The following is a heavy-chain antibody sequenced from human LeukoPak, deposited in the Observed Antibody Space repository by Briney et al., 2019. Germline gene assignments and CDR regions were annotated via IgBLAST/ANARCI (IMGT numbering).Heavy chain of an antibody. CDR2: ISTTGTTI. CDR3: ARADGAYGVY. D-gene: IGHD4-17*01. J-gene: IGHJ4*02. V-gene: IGHV3-48*03. Sequence: GGSLRLSCAASGFTFSNYEMNWVRQPPGKGLEWVSHISTTGTTIYYADSVKGRFTVSRDNARNSLYLQMDSLRLEDTAIYFCARADGAYGVYWGQGTLVIVSS. CDR1: GFTFSNYE.